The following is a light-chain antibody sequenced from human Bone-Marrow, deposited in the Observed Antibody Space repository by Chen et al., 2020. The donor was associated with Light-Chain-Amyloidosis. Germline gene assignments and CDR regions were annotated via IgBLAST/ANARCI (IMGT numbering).Light chain of an antibody. Sequence: SYKLTQPPSVSVSPGQTARITCPGDVLPTKYAYWYQQKPGQAPVLVIHRDTERPSGISERFSGSSSGTTATLTISGVQAEDEADYHCQSADSSGTYEVIFGGGTKLTVL. J-gene: IGLJ2*01. V-gene: IGLV3-25*03. CDR2: RDT. CDR1: VLPTKY. CDR3: QSADSSGTYEVI.